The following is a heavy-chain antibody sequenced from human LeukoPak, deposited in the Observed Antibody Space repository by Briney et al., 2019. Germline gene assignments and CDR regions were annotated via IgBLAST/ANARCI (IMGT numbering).Heavy chain of an antibody. CDR3: AREEDIVVVVAADGMDV. D-gene: IGHD2-15*01. Sequence: GGSLRLSCAASGFTFSSYSMNWVRQAPGKGLEWVSSISSSSSYIYYADSVKGRFTISRDNAKNSLYLQMNSLRAEDTAVYYCAREEDIVVVVAADGMDVWGHGTTVTVSS. V-gene: IGHV3-21*01. J-gene: IGHJ6*02. CDR2: ISSSSSYI. CDR1: GFTFSSYS.